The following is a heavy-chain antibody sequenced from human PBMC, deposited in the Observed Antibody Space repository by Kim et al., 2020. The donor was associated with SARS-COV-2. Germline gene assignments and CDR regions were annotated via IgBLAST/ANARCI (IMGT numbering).Heavy chain of an antibody. Sequence: GGSLRLSCAASGFIFSEAWMSLVRQAPGKGLEWVGRIKIETEGGTTDYAASVKGRFTISRDDSKNKLYLQMNSLETEDTAIYYCTYYYDSSATTRYFGYWGQGTLVTVSS. V-gene: IGHV3-15*01. D-gene: IGHD3-22*01. CDR1: GFIFSEAW. J-gene: IGHJ4*02. CDR3: TYYYDSSATTRYFGY. CDR2: IKIETEGGTT.